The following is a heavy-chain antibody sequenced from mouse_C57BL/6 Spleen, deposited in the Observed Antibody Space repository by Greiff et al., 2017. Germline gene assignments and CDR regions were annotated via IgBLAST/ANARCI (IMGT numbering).Heavy chain of an antibody. CDR2: IHPNSGST. J-gene: IGHJ4*01. V-gene: IGHV1-64*01. CDR1: GYTFTSYW. Sequence: QVQLQPPGAELVKPGASVKLSCKASGYTFTSYWMHWVKQRPGQGLAWIGMIHPNSGSTNYNEKFKSKATLTVDKSSSTAYMQLSSLTSEDSAVYYCARWAYENAMDYWGQGTSVTVSS. D-gene: IGHD1-1*01. CDR3: ARWAYENAMDY.